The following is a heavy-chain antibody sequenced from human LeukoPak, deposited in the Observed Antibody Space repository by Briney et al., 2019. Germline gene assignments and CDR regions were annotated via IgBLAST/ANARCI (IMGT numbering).Heavy chain of an antibody. Sequence: GGSLRLSCTASGLTFSSSGMHWVRQAPGKGLDWVSLINHDGTNTFYADSVKGRFTISRDNSQNTLYLQMNSLRGEDTAVYYCTNFDYWGQGTLVTVSS. CDR1: GLTFSSSG. CDR2: INHDGTNT. V-gene: IGHV3-30*02. J-gene: IGHJ4*02. CDR3: TNFDY.